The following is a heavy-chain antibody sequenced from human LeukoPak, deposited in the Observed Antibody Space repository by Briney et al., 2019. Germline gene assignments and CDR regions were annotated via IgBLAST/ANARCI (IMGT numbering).Heavy chain of an antibody. CDR1: GYTFSNFG. Sequence: ASVKVSCKTSGYTFSNFGVNWVRQAPGQGLEWMGWISGNNDNPNYGQKFQGRFTVTTDSSTSTAYMELRNLRFDDTAVYYCARDGTSTDDYWGQGTLVTVSS. V-gene: IGHV1-18*01. D-gene: IGHD2-2*01. CDR2: ISGNNDNP. CDR3: ARDGTSTDDY. J-gene: IGHJ4*02.